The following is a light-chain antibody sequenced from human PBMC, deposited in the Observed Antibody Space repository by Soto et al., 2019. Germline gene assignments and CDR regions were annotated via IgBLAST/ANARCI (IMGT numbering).Light chain of an antibody. V-gene: IGLV1-40*01. Sequence: QSVLTQPPSVSWAPGQRVTISCTGSSSNIGAGYDVHWYQQLPGTAPKLLIYGNNNRPSGVPDRFSGSKSGTSASLAITGLQAEDEAEFYCQSYDSSLSMYVFGTGTKVTVL. CDR2: GNN. J-gene: IGLJ1*01. CDR3: QSYDSSLSMYV. CDR1: SSNIGAGYD.